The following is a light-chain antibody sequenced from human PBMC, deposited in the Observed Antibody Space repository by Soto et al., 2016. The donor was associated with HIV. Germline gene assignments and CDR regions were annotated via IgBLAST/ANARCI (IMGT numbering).Light chain of an antibody. CDR2: KAS. CDR1: QSISTW. V-gene: IGKV1-5*03. CDR3: QDYNTWT. J-gene: IGKJ1*01. Sequence: DIQMTHSPSTLSASVGDRVTITCRASQSISTWLAWYQQKPGKAPKLLIFKASTLETGVPSRFTGSGSGTEFTLTISSLQPDDFATYFCQDYNTWTFGQGTKVEIK.